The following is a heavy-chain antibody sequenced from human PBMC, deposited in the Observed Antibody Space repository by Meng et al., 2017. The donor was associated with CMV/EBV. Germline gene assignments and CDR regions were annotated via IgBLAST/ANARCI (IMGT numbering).Heavy chain of an antibody. D-gene: IGHD3-10*01. V-gene: IGHV3-13*01. J-gene: IGHJ6*02. CDR3: ARSRGIGVRGVIAYYGMDV. Sequence: FSCYDMHWVRQATVTGLEWVSAIGTAGNTYYPGSAKGRFTISRENAKNSLYLQMNSLRAGDTAVYYCARSRGIGVRGVIAYYGMDVWGQGTTVTVSS. CDR1: FSCYD. CDR2: IGTAGNT.